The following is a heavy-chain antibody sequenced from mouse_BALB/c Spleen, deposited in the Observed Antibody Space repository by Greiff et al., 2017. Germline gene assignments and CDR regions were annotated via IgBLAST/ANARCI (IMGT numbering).Heavy chain of an antibody. Sequence: QVQLKESGPGLVAPSQSLSITCTVSGFSLTSYGVHWVRQPPGKGLEWLGVIWAGGSPNYNSALMSRLSISKDNSKSQVFLKMNSLQTDDTAMYYCARHYDYDWTWFAYWGQGTLVTVSA. CDR2: IWAGGSP. CDR1: GFSLTSYG. J-gene: IGHJ3*01. D-gene: IGHD2-4*01. CDR3: ARHYDYDWTWFAY. V-gene: IGHV2-9*02.